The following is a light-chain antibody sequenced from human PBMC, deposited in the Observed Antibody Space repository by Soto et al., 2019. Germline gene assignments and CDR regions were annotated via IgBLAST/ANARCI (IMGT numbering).Light chain of an antibody. Sequence: DIQMTQSPSTLSASVGDRVTITCRASQSISSWLAWYQQKPGKAPKLLIYDASSLESGVPPRFSGSGSGTEFTLTISRLEPEDFAVYYCQQYGSSPYTFGQGTKLEIK. J-gene: IGKJ2*01. CDR2: DAS. V-gene: IGKV1-5*01. CDR3: QQYGSSPYT. CDR1: QSISSW.